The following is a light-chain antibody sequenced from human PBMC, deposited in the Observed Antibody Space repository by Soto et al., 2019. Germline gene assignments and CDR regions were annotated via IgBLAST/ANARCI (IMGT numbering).Light chain of an antibody. Sequence: QLVLTQSPSASASLGASVKLTCTLSSGHTTYAIAWHQQQPEKGPRYLMKLNSDGSHSKGDGIPDRFSGSSSGAERYLTISSLQSEDEADYYCQTWGTGIHGNWVFGGGTKLTV. CDR3: QTWGTGIHGNWV. CDR2: LNSDGSH. J-gene: IGLJ3*02. V-gene: IGLV4-69*01. CDR1: SGHTTYA.